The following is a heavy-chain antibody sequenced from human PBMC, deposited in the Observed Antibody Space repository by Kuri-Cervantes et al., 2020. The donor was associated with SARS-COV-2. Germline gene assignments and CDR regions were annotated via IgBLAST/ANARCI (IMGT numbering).Heavy chain of an antibody. V-gene: IGHV3-30-3*01. Sequence: GESLKISFAASGFTFSSYAMHWVRQAPGKGLEWVAVISYDGSNKYNADSVKGRFTISRDNSKNTLYLQMNSLRAEDTAVYYCARPQGYCSGGSCPDAFDIWGQGTVVTVSS. D-gene: IGHD2-15*01. CDR2: ISYDGSNK. CDR1: GFTFSSYA. CDR3: ARPQGYCSGGSCPDAFDI. J-gene: IGHJ3*02.